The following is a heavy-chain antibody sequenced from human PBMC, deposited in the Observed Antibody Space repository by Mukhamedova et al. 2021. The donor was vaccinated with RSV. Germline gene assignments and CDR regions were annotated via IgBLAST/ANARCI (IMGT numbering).Heavy chain of an antibody. CDR3: VREIGGGTEGMDV. Sequence: GRFAISRDKEKSTVYLQMDSLRAEDTAVYYCVREIGGGTEGMDVWGQGTTVTVSS. D-gene: IGHD3-16*01. J-gene: IGHJ6*02. V-gene: IGHV3-74*01.